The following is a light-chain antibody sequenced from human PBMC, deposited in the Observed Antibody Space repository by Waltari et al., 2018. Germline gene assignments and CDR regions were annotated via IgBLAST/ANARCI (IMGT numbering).Light chain of an antibody. CDR3: EAWDDNLNTWV. V-gene: IGLV1-36*01. CDR1: SSNIGNNP. CDR2: YDN. Sequence: QSALTQPPSVSEVPRQRVTISCSGSSSNIGNNPLNWYQQLPGKAPKLLVYYDNLLPSGVSDRFSGAKSGTSASLAISGLQSDDEAVYYCEAWDDNLNTWVFGGGTKLTVL. J-gene: IGLJ3*02.